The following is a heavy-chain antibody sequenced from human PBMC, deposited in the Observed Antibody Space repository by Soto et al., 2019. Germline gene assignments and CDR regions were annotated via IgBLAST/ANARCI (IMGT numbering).Heavy chain of an antibody. CDR1: GGSISSSIW. D-gene: IGHD3-10*01. Sequence: QVQLQESGPGLVKPPGTLSLTCAVSGGSISSSIWWSWVRLPPGKGLEWIGEIYHSETTNYNPSLNSRVTISVDKSKNQFSLKMSSLTAADTAVYYCARRGDGSGSLDYWGQGTLVTVFS. CDR2: IYHSETT. J-gene: IGHJ4*02. CDR3: ARRGDGSGSLDY. V-gene: IGHV4-4*03.